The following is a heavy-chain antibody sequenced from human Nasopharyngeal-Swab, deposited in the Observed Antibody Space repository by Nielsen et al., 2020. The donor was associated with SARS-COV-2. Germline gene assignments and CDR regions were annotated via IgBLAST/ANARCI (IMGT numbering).Heavy chain of an antibody. CDR2: INPSGGST. D-gene: IGHD6-6*01. CDR3: ARDFEQFYSSSPSWFDP. J-gene: IGHJ5*02. V-gene: IGHV1-46*01. Sequence: ASVKVSCKASGYTFTSYYMHWVRQAPGQGLEWMGIINPSGGSTSYAQKFQGRVTMTRDTSTSTVYMELRSLRSDDTAVYYCARDFEQFYSSSPSWFDPWGQGTLVTVSS. CDR1: GYTFTSYY.